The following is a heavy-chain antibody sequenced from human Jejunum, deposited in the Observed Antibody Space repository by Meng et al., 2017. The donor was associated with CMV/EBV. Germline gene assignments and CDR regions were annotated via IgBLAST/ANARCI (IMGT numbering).Heavy chain of an antibody. J-gene: IGHJ6*02. CDR2: ISYDGSET. D-gene: IGHD5-24*01. V-gene: IGHV3-30-3*01. Sequence: FTTRAMHWIRQAPGKGLEWVSMISYDGSETFYADFVKGRFTISRDNFKSTVYLQMNSLRSEDTSMFYCARGADDHNNYYYGVDVWGPGTMVTVSS. CDR1: FTTRA. CDR3: ARGADDHNNYYYGVDV.